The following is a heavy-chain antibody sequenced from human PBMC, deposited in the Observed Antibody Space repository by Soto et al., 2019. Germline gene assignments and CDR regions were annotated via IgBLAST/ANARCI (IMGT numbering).Heavy chain of an antibody. CDR1: GFTFSSYA. Sequence: GGSLRLSCAASGFTFSSYAMHWVRQAPGKGLEWVAVISYDGSNKYYADSVKGRFTISRDNSKNTLYLQMNSLRAEDTAVYYCATVRGGLGYCSGGSCSYYSGMDVWGQGTTVTVSS. D-gene: IGHD2-15*01. CDR3: ATVRGGLGYCSGGSCSYYSGMDV. V-gene: IGHV3-30-3*01. CDR2: ISYDGSNK. J-gene: IGHJ6*02.